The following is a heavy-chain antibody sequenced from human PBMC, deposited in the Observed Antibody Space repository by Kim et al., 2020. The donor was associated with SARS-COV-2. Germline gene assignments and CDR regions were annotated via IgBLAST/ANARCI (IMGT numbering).Heavy chain of an antibody. J-gene: IGHJ4*02. CDR2: INPNSGGT. V-gene: IGHV1-2*02. CDR1: GYTFTGYY. D-gene: IGHD3-10*01. CDR3: ARGNVLLWFGDEYYFDY. Sequence: ASVKVSCKASGYTFTGYYMHWVRQAPGQGLEWMGWINPNSGGTNYAQKFQGRVTMTRDTSISTAYMELSRLRSDDTAVYYCARGNVLLWFGDEYYFDYWGQGTLVTVSS.